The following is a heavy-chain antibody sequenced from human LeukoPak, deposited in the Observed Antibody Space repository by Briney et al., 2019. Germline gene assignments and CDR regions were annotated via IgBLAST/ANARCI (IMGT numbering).Heavy chain of an antibody. D-gene: IGHD2-15*01. CDR3: ARSVVVVDPFDY. CDR2: IYYSGST. CDR1: GGSISRYS. J-gene: IGHJ4*02. Sequence: PSETLSLTCAVSGGSISRYSWSWIRQPPGKGLEWIGYIYYSGSTNYNPSLKSRVTISVDTSKNQFSLKLSSVTAADTAVYYCARSVVVVDPFDYWGQGTLVTVSS. V-gene: IGHV4-59*08.